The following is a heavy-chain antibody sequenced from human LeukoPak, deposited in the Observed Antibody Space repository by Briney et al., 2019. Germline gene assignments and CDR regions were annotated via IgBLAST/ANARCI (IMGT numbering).Heavy chain of an antibody. V-gene: IGHV1-18*01. CDR2: ISAYNGNT. Sequence: ASVKVSCKASGYTFTSYGISWVRQAPGQGLEWMGWISAYNGNTNYAQKLQGRVTMTTDTSTSTAYMELRSLRSDDTAVYYCARVVSVVAATRQEDYWGQGTLVTVSS. D-gene: IGHD2-15*01. J-gene: IGHJ4*02. CDR1: GYTFTSYG. CDR3: ARVVSVVAATRQEDY.